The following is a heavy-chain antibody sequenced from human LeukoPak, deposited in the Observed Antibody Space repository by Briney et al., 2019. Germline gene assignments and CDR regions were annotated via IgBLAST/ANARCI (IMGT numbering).Heavy chain of an antibody. CDR1: GYTFTSYG. CDR2: ISAYNGNT. D-gene: IGHD3-3*01. J-gene: IGHJ4*02. CDR3: ARDSTSRITIFGVALSLDY. Sequence: ASVKASCKASGYTFTSYGISWVRQAPGQGLEWMGWISAYNGNTNYAQKLQGRVTMTTDTSTSTAYMELRSLRSDDTAVYYCARDSTSRITIFGVALSLDYWGQGTLATVSS. V-gene: IGHV1-18*01.